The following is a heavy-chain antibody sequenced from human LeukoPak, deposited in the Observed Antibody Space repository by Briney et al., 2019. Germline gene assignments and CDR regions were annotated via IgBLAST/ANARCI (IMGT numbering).Heavy chain of an antibody. CDR3: ARVIVVPAAIRRLDP. V-gene: IGHV1-2*02. Sequence: GASVKVSCKASGYTFTGYYMHWVRQAPGQGLEWMGWINPNSGGTNYAQKFQGRVTMTRDTSISTAYMELSSLRPEDTAVYYCARVIVVPAAIRRLDPWGQGTLVTVSS. D-gene: IGHD2-2*02. CDR1: GYTFTGYY. J-gene: IGHJ5*02. CDR2: INPNSGGT.